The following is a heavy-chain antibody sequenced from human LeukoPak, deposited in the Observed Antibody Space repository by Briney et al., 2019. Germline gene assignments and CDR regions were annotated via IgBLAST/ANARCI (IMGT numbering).Heavy chain of an antibody. CDR2: ISGSGGST. D-gene: IGHD3-10*01. V-gene: IGHV3-23*01. J-gene: IGHJ4*02. CDR3: ARDRDGVRVY. Sequence: GGSLRLSCAASGFTFSGYAMSWVRQAPGKGLEWVSAISGSGGSTYYADSVKGRFTISRDNSKNTLYLQMNSLRAEDTAVYYCARDRDGVRVYWGQGTLITVSS. CDR1: GFTFSGYA.